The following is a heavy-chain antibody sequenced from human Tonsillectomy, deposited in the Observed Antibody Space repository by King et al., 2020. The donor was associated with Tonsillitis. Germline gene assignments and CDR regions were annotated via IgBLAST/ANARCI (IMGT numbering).Heavy chain of an antibody. D-gene: IGHD6-19*01. J-gene: IGHJ4*02. CDR2: IYYSGTT. CDR1: GGSISSSSYY. V-gene: IGHV4-39*01. CDR3: ARHFRAGIGVAGTPFDY. Sequence: LQLQESGPGLVKPSETLSLTCSVSGGSISSSSYYWGWIRQPPGKGLEWIGSIYYSGTTYYNPSLKSRVTISVDTSKNQFSLNLSSVTAADTAVYYCARHFRAGIGVAGTPFDYWGQGTLVTVSS.